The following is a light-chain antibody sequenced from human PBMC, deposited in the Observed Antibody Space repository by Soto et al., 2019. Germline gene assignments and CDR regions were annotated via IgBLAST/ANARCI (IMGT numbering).Light chain of an antibody. V-gene: IGLV2-14*03. CDR2: EVN. CDR3: ASFTTISTRV. J-gene: IGLJ1*01. CDR1: SSDIGAYNY. Sequence: QSALTQPASVSGSPGQSITVSCTGTSSDIGAYNYVSWYQQHPGKALKVIIYEVNNRPSGVSNRFSGSKSGNTASLTISGLQAEDEADYYCASFTTISTRVFGTGTKLTVL.